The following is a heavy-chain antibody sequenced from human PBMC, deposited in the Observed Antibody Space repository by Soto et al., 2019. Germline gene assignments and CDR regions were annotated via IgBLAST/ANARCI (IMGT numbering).Heavy chain of an antibody. CDR3: AKERYCSATSCYGGFDV. V-gene: IGHV3-23*01. Sequence: EVLLLESGGDLVQTGGSLRLSCAASGFTFDNYAMSWVRQAPGRGLEWVSTISAGGANTQYAESLKGRFTIVRDNSKNTLHLQMNALRAEDTALYYCAKERYCSATSCYGGFDVWGQGTVVTVSS. J-gene: IGHJ3*01. CDR1: GFTFDNYA. D-gene: IGHD2-2*01. CDR2: ISAGGANT.